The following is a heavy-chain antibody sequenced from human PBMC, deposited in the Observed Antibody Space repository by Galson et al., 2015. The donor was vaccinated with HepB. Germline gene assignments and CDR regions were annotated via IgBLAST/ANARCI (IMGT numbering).Heavy chain of an antibody. V-gene: IGHV6-1*01. CDR1: GDSVSSNSAA. Sequence: CAISGDSVSSNSAAWIWIRQSPSRGLEWLGRTYYRSKWYNDYAVSVKSRITINPDTSKNQFSLKLSSVTAADTAVYYCARDQSRYGGNSGPGIDYYGMDVWGKGTTVTVSS. CDR3: ARDQSRYGGNSGPGIDYYGMDV. CDR2: TYYRSKWYN. J-gene: IGHJ6*04. D-gene: IGHD4-23*01.